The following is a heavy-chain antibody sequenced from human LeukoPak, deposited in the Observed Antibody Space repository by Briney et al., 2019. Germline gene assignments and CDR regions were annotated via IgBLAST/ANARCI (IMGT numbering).Heavy chain of an antibody. D-gene: IGHD2-8*01. Sequence: SETLSLTCGVSGGSISNTNWWSWVRQPPGQGLEWIGEITLTGRTHYNPSLESRVTVSLDKSKNQLSLNLTSVTAADTAVYYCSRENGAFSPFGCWGQGTLVT. CDR1: GGSISNTNW. CDR2: ITLTGRT. V-gene: IGHV4-4*02. CDR3: SRENGAFSPFGC. J-gene: IGHJ4*02.